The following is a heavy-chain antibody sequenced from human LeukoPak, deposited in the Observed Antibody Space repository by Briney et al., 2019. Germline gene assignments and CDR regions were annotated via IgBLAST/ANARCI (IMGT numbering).Heavy chain of an antibody. V-gene: IGHV1-8*01. Sequence: ASVTVSCTASGYTFTSYDINWVRQAPGQGLEWMGWMNPNSGNTGYAQKFQGRVTMTRNTSISTAYMELSSLRSEDTAVYYCARGMVGAPPSFDYWGQGTLVTVSS. CDR1: GYTFTSYD. CDR3: ARGMVGAPPSFDY. CDR2: MNPNSGNT. J-gene: IGHJ4*02. D-gene: IGHD1-26*01.